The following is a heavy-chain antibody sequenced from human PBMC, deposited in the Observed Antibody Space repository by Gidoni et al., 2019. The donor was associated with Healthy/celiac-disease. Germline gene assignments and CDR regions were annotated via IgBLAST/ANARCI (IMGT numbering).Heavy chain of an antibody. CDR1: GGTLSSYA. V-gene: IGHV1-69*04. CDR3: ARDRVGSSYNWFDP. CDR2: IIPILGIA. Sequence: QVQLVQSGAEVKKPGSSVKVSCKASGGTLSSYAISWVRQAPGQGLEWMGRIIPILGIANYAQKFQGRVTITADKSTSTAYMELSSLRSEDTAVYYCARDRVGSSYNWFDPWGQGTLVTVSS. J-gene: IGHJ5*02. D-gene: IGHD6-6*01.